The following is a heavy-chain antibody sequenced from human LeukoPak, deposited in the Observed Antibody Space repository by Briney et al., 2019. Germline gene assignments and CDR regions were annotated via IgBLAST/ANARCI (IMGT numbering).Heavy chain of an antibody. CDR3: ATERGHAYDV. D-gene: IGHD1-1*01. CDR1: GCTFTAWY. Sequence: ASVKVSCKASGCTFTAWYMHWVRQAPGQGLEWMGWINPNTGETRYGQKFQGRVTMTRDTSISTVYMELSTLRSDDTALYYCATERGHAYDVWGQGTMVTVSS. CDR2: INPNTGET. J-gene: IGHJ3*01. V-gene: IGHV1-2*02.